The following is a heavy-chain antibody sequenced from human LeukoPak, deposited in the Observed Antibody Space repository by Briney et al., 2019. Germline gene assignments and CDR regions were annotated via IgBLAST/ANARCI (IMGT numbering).Heavy chain of an antibody. D-gene: IGHD3-10*01. Sequence: GGSLRLSCAASGFALNTYAMHWVRQAPGQGLEWVALIWHDGSHKFYSNSVRGQFTISRNNSKNTVSLQMNNLRPEDTAVYYCARVIFGSGSYPDFWGQGTLVTVSS. V-gene: IGHV3-33*01. CDR1: GFALNTYA. CDR3: ARVIFGSGSYPDF. CDR2: IWHDGSHK. J-gene: IGHJ4*02.